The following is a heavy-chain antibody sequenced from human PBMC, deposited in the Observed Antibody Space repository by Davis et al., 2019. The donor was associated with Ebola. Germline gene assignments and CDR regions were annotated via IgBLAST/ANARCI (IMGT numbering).Heavy chain of an antibody. CDR1: GGSMSISGYY. Sequence: MPSETLSLTCTVSGGSMSISGYYWTWIRQPPGKGPQWIGSIYYSGTTSYNPSLKSRVTISVDTSKSQFSLKLNSVTGAETAVYYCGRHSHNSGFDYWGQGPLVTVSS. V-gene: IGHV4-39*01. CDR3: GRHSHNSGFDY. D-gene: IGHD3-22*01. CDR2: IYYSGTT. J-gene: IGHJ4*02.